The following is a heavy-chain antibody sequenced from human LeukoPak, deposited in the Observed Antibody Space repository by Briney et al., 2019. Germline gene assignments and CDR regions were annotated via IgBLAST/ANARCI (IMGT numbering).Heavy chain of an antibody. CDR2: ISGSSGST. J-gene: IGHJ4*02. V-gene: IGHV3-23*01. Sequence: GGSLRLSCAASGFTFNNYAMSWVRQVPGKGLEWVSSISGSSGSTYYADSMKGRFTISRDNSRTTLYLQMNSLRAGDTAVYYCAKAMGATLFDYWGQGTLVTVSS. CDR1: GFTFNNYA. D-gene: IGHD1-26*01. CDR3: AKAMGATLFDY.